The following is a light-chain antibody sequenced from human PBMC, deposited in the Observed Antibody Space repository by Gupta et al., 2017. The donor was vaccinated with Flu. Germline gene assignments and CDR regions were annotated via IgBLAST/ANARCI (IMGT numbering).Light chain of an antibody. CDR2: DVS. CDR1: SSDVGRSNS. V-gene: IGLV2-14*01. CDR3: SSYTSTNTFYV. Sequence: QSALTQSASVSGSPGQSITISCTGTSSDVGRSNSVSWYQQHPGKAPKLMIYDVSNRPSGVSSRFSGSKSGNTASLTISGLGAEDESDYYCSSYTSTNTFYVFGTGTKVTVL. J-gene: IGLJ1*01.